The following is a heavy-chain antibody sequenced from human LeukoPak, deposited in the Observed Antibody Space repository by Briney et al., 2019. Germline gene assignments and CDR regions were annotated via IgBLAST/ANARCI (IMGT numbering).Heavy chain of an antibody. CDR2: INDSGST. CDR1: GGSFSGYY. CDR3: ARGSTLYDYVWGSYRTGYYFDY. V-gene: IGHV4-34*01. Sequence: SETLSLTCAVYGGSFSGYYWSWIRQPPGKGLEWIGEINDSGSTNYNPSLKSPGTISVDQSKSQVSLKLSSVTAADTAVYYCARGSTLYDYVWGSYRTGYYFDYWGQGTLVTVSS. J-gene: IGHJ4*02. D-gene: IGHD3-16*02.